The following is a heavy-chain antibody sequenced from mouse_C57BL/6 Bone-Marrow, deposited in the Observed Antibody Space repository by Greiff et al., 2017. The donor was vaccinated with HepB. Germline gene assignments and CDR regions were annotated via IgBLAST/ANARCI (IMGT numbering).Heavy chain of an antibody. CDR3: AREGDFAWFAY. CDR2: ISSGSSTI. CDR1: GFTFSDYG. Sequence: EVQLVESGGGLVKPGGSLKLSCAASGFTFSDYGMHWVRQAPEKGLEWVAYISSGSSTIYYADPVKGRFTISRDNAKNTLFLQMTSLRSEDTAMYYCAREGDFAWFAYWGQGTLVTVSA. J-gene: IGHJ3*01. V-gene: IGHV5-17*01. D-gene: IGHD3-3*01.